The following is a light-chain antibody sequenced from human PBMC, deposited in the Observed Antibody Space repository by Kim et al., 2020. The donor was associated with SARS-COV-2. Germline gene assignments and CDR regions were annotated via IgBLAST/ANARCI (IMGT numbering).Light chain of an antibody. Sequence: ERATIHCQSSQSVFKSSDNMNYLAWYQQKPGQPPKLLISWASTRKSGVPDRCSGSGSGTDFTLTSSSLQAEDVAVYHCQQYYSSPTFGQGTKLEI. CDR2: WAS. V-gene: IGKV4-1*01. CDR3: QQYYSSPT. J-gene: IGKJ2*01. CDR1: QSVFKSSDNMNY.